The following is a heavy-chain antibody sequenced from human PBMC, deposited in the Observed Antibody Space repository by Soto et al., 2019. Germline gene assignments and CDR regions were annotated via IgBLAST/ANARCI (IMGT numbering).Heavy chain of an antibody. Sequence: PVESVKVSWKGPGYNFAGYWIAWVLQMPGKGLELMGIIYPSDSDTRYRPSFQGQVTISADKSISSAYLQWSSLRASDTAMYYCARGGVSTRTFDYWGQGTPVTVSS. CDR1: GYNFAGYW. CDR3: ARGGVSTRTFDY. V-gene: IGHV5-51*01. D-gene: IGHD3-3*01. CDR2: IYPSDSDT. J-gene: IGHJ4*02.